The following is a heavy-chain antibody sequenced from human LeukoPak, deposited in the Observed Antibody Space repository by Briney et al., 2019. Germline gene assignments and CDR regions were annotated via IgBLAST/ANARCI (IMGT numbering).Heavy chain of an antibody. D-gene: IGHD5-12*01. V-gene: IGHV1-69*01. Sequence: GSSVKVSCKASGGTFSSYAISWVRQATGQGLEWMRGIIPIFGTANYAQKFQGRVTITADESTSTAYMELSSLRSEDTAVYYCARDLNGYSGYDHNQPQPPFDPWGQGTLVTVSS. CDR1: GGTFSSYA. J-gene: IGHJ5*02. CDR3: ARDLNGYSGYDHNQPQPPFDP. CDR2: IIPIFGTA.